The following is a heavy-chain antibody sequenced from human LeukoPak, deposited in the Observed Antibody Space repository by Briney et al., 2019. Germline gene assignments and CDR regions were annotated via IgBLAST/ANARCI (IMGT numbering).Heavy chain of an antibody. CDR3: NTAYVDSRP. CDR1: GFSFNNAW. V-gene: IGHV3-15*01. J-gene: IGHJ5*02. CDR2: IKTKADGGST. Sequence: GGSLRLSCAVSGFSFNNAWMTWVRQAPGKGREWDSRIKTKADGGSTDYAAPGKDRFIISRYDSKNTLYLQMNSLKIEDTDVYYCNTAYVDSRPWGQGTLVTVSS. D-gene: IGHD2-15*01.